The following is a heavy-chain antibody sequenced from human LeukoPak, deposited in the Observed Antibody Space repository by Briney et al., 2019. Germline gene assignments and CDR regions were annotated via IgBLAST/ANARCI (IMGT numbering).Heavy chain of an antibody. D-gene: IGHD6-19*01. J-gene: IGHJ4*02. CDR1: GFTFSSYA. Sequence: GGSLRLYSAASGFTFSSYAMSWVRQAPGKGLEWVSAISGSGGSTYYADSVKGRFSISRDNSKNTLYLEMNSLRAEDTAVYYCAKGRGQWLAAINYWGQGTLVTVSS. CDR3: AKGRGQWLAAINY. CDR2: ISGSGGST. V-gene: IGHV3-23*01.